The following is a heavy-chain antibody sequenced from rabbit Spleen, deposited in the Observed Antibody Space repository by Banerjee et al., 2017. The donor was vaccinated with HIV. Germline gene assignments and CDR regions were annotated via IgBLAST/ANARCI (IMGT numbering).Heavy chain of an antibody. CDR2: IYAGRGST. Sequence: QEQLEESGGGLVKPGGSLTLSCKASGFTISSSDYMCWVRQAPGKGLEWIACIYAGRGSTHYANWAKGRVTMYKTSSTTVTLQLTSLTAADTATYFCAKSGHVRGDYTWDLWGPGTLVTVS. V-gene: IGHV1S45*01. CDR1: GFTISSSDY. CDR3: AKSGHVRGDYTWDL. J-gene: IGHJ6*01. D-gene: IGHD1-1*01.